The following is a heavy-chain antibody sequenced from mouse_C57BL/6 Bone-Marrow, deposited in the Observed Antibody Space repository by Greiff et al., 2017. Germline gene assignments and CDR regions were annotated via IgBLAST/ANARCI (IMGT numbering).Heavy chain of an antibody. CDR1: GYTFTSYW. D-gene: IGHD1-1*01. CDR3: ARSYDYYGHYNAVDY. J-gene: IGHJ4*01. CDR2: IHPNSGST. V-gene: IGHV1-64*01. Sequence: VQLQQPGAELVKPGASVKLSCKASGYTFTSYWMHWVKQRPGQGLEWIGMIHPNSGSTNYHEKFKSKATLTVDKSSSTAYMKLSSLTSEDSAVYYCARSYDYYGHYNAVDYWGQGTSVTVSA.